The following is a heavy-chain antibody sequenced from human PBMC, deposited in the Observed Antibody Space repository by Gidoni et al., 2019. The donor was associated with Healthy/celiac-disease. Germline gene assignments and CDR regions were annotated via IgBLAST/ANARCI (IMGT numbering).Heavy chain of an antibody. CDR2: IYYSGST. V-gene: IGHV4-59*01. J-gene: IGHJ4*02. CDR3: AREGYLGYCSSTSCHGTGGFDY. D-gene: IGHD2-2*01. CDR1: GGSIILYY. Sequence: QVQLQASGPGLVKPSDTLSLTCTVSGGSIILYYCSCIRQPPGKVLEWIGYIYYSGSTNYNPSLKSRVTISVDTSKNQFSLKLSSVTAADTAVYYCAREGYLGYCSSTSCHGTGGFDYWGQGTLVTVSS.